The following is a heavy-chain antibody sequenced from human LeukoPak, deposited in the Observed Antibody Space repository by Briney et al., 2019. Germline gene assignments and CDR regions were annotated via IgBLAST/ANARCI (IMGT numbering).Heavy chain of an antibody. CDR3: ARLFGRGWEYRYGLGV. CDR1: GGSISSDASY. J-gene: IGHJ6*02. CDR2: IYYGGDT. Sequence: SETLSLTCTVSGGSISSDASYWAWIHQPPGKGLEWIGSIYYGGDTYYNTSLQSRVSISVDASKNEFSLKLSSVTAADTAVFYCARLFGRGWEYRYGLGVWGQGTTITVSS. D-gene: IGHD6-19*01. V-gene: IGHV4-39*01.